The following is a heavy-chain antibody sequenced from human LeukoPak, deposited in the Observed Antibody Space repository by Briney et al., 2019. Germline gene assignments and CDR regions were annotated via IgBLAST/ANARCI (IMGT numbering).Heavy chain of an antibody. Sequence: SETLSLPCTVSGGSISSYYWSWIRQPPGKGLEWIGYIYYSGSTNYNPSLKSRVTISVDTSKNQFSLKLSSVTAADTAVYYCAGGVYSSGWYSHWYYYGMDVWGQGTTVTVSS. CDR3: AGGVYSSGWYSHWYYYGMDV. CDR2: IYYSGST. V-gene: IGHV4-59*08. D-gene: IGHD6-19*01. J-gene: IGHJ6*02. CDR1: GGSISSYY.